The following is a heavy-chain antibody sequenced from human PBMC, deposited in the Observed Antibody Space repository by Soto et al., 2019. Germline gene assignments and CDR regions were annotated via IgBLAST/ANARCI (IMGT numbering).Heavy chain of an antibody. D-gene: IGHD6-13*01. V-gene: IGHV1-69*01. CDR3: VRDSGAKLSSS. J-gene: IGHJ4*02. CDR2: IVPIYRTA. Sequence: QVQLVQSGAEVKKPGSSVKVSCKVSGGTFSSYRINWVRQAPGQGREWVGGIVPIYRTADYAQKFQGRVTITADESARTSYMELRSLKSQDTAVYYCVRDSGAKLSSSWGQGTLVTVSS. CDR1: GGTFSSYR.